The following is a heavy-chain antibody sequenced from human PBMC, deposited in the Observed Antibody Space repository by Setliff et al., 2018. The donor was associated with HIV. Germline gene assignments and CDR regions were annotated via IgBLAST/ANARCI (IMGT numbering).Heavy chain of an antibody. CDR2: LRPSGNT. CDR3: IIAYSSGWLAPMGFDS. J-gene: IGHJ4*02. V-gene: IGHV4-39*01. Sequence: TSETLSLTCTVSGGPFSSSSYYWGWIRQPPGKGLEWIGSLRPSGNTYYNPSLKSRATISVDMSKNQFSLRLSSVTAADTAVYYCIIAYSSGWLAPMGFDSWGQGTLVTVSS. CDR1: GGPFSSSSYY. D-gene: IGHD6-19*01.